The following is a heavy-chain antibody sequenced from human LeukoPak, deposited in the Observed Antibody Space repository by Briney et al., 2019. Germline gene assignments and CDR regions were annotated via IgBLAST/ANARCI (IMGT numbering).Heavy chain of an antibody. CDR2: IYHSGST. D-gene: IGHD6-19*01. CDR3: ARLGELAVAYDY. CDR1: GYSISSGYY. Sequence: SETLSLTCTVSGYSISSGYYWGWIRQPPGKGLEWIGSIYHSGSTNYNPSLKSRVTISVDTSKNQFSLKLSSVTAADTAVYYCARLGELAVAYDYWGQGTLVTVSS. J-gene: IGHJ4*02. V-gene: IGHV4-38-2*02.